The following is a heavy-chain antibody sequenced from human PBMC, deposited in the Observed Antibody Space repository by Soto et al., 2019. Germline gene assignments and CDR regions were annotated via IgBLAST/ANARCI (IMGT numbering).Heavy chain of an antibody. CDR3: ASSEA. CDR1: GFIFRSYG. J-gene: IGHJ5*02. Sequence: GGSLRLSCAASGFIFRSYGMHWVRQAPGKGLEWVAVIWYDGSNTYYADPVKGRFTISRDNSKNTLFLQMNSLRAEDTAVYYCASSEAWGRGTLVTVSS. D-gene: IGHD6-19*01. V-gene: IGHV3-33*01. CDR2: IWYDGSNT.